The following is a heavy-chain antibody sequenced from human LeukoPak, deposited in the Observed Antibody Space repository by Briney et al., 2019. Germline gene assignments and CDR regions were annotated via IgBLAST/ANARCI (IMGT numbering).Heavy chain of an antibody. V-gene: IGHV3-23*01. CDR3: ASQGAIVATIRGEFDY. D-gene: IGHD5-12*01. J-gene: IGHJ4*02. CDR2: ISGSGGST. Sequence: GGSLRLSCAASGFTFSSYAMSWVRQAPGKGLEWVSAISGSGGSTYYADSVKGRFTISRDNSKNTLYLQMNSLRAEDTAVYYCASQGAIVATIRGEFDYWGQGTLVTVSS. CDR1: GFTFSSYA.